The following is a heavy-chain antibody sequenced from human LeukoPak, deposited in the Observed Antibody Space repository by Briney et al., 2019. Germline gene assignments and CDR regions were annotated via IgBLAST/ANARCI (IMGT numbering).Heavy chain of an antibody. V-gene: IGHV3-9*01. CDR1: GFTFDDYA. D-gene: IGHD5-24*01. CDR2: ISWNSGSI. CDR3: AKDLGPGSMATSPGFDY. J-gene: IGHJ4*02. Sequence: GGSLRLSSAASGFTFDDYAMHWVRQAPGKGLEWVSGISWNSGSIGYADSVKGRFTISRDNAKTSLYLQMNSLRAEDTALYYCAKDLGPGSMATSPGFDYWGQGTLVTVSS.